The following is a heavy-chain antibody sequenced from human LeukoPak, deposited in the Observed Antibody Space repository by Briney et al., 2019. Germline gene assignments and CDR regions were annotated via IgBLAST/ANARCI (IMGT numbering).Heavy chain of an antibody. CDR1: GDSISSYY. J-gene: IGHJ4*02. D-gene: IGHD3-10*01. V-gene: IGHV4-59*12. Sequence: SETLSLTCTVSGDSISSYYWSWIRQPPGKGLEWIGYISYSGSTNYNPSLKSRVAISLDTSKNQFSLKLSSVTAADTAVYYCAREFATSGPGPDWGQGTLVTVSS. CDR3: AREFATSGPGPD. CDR2: ISYSGST.